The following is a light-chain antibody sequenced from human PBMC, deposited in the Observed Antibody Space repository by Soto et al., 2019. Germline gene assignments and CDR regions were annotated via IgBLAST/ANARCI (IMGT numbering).Light chain of an antibody. CDR1: SSNIGNNY. J-gene: IGLJ3*02. CDR2: END. V-gene: IGLV1-51*02. CDR3: GTWDNSLRRV. Sequence: QSVLTQPPSVSAAPGQKVTISCSGSSSNIGNNYVSWYQQLPGTAPKLLIYENDKRPSGISDRFSGSKSGTSATLAIAGLQTGDEADYYCGTWDNSLRRVFGGGTKLTVL.